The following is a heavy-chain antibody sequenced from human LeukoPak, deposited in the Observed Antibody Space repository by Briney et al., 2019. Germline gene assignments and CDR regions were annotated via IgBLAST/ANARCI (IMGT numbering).Heavy chain of an antibody. CDR1: GGSISSSSYY. J-gene: IGHJ4*02. Sequence: SETLSLTCTVSGGSISSSSYYWGWIRQPPGKGLEWTGSIYYSGSTYYNPSLKSRVTISVDTSKNQFSLKLSSVTAADTAVYYCARLGDGDHLDYWGQGTLVTVSS. CDR2: IYYSGST. CDR3: ARLGDGDHLDY. D-gene: IGHD4-17*01. V-gene: IGHV4-39*01.